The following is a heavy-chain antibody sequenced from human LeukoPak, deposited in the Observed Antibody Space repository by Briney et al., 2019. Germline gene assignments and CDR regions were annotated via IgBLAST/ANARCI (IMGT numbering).Heavy chain of an antibody. J-gene: IGHJ4*02. V-gene: IGHV4-59*12. CDR2: IYLSGST. Sequence: SGTLSLTCSVSGVSINNYYWSWIRQPPGKGLEWIGYIYLSGSTNYNPSLKSRVTISVDTSKNQFSLKLTSVTAADTAVYYCARDNDFFDYWGQGTLVTVSS. CDR1: GVSINNYY. CDR3: ARDNDFFDY.